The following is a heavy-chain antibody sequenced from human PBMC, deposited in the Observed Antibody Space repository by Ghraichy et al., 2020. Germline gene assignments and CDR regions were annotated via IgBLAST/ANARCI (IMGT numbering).Heavy chain of an antibody. V-gene: IGHV3-74*01. CDR3: IKGTI. CDR1: GFTFSGYW. J-gene: IGHJ4*02. CDR2: INSDGSST. D-gene: IGHD3-9*01. Sequence: GGSLRLSCAASGFTFSGYWMHWVRLAPGKGLVWVSGINSDGSSTNYADSVKDRFTISRDNAKSTLDLQMNSLRAEDTAVYYCIKGTIRGQGTLVTVSS.